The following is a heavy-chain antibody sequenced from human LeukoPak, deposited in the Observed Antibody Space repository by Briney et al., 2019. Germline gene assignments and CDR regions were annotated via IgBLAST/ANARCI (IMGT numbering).Heavy chain of an antibody. D-gene: IGHD2/OR15-2a*01. CDR2: ISSSGSYI. CDR3: ARVGFRDYFFDN. V-gene: IGHV3-21*01. J-gene: IGHJ3*02. Sequence: GGSLSLSCAASGFSFSTYSMNWVRQAPGKGLAWVSSISSSGSYIYYADSVKGRLTISRDNANNSLYLQMNSLRAEDTAVYYCARVGFRDYFFDNWGQGTMVTVSS. CDR1: GFSFSTYS.